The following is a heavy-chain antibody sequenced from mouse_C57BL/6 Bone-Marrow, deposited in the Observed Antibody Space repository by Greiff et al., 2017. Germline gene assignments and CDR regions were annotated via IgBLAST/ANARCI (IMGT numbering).Heavy chain of an antibody. J-gene: IGHJ3*01. CDR3: ARDTYYDYDGFAY. Sequence: EVQLQESGPGLVKPSQSLSLTCSVTGYSITSGYYWNWIRQFPGNKLEWMGYISYDGSNNYNPSLKNRISITRDTSKNQFFLKLNSVTTEDTATYYCARDTYYDYDGFAYWGQGTLVTVSA. CDR1: GYSITSGYY. D-gene: IGHD2-4*01. CDR2: ISYDGSN. V-gene: IGHV3-6*01.